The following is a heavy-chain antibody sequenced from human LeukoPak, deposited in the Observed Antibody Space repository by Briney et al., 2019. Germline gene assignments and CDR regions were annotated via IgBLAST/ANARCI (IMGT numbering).Heavy chain of an antibody. CDR3: ARGTTVTTPPLD. D-gene: IGHD4-17*01. CDR2: ISSSSSYI. Sequence: GGSLRLSCAASGFTFSSYSMNWVRQAPGKGLEWVSSISSSSSYIYYADSVKGRFTISRDNAKNSLYLQMNSLRAEDTAVYYCARGTTVTTPPLDWGQGTLVTVSS. CDR1: GFTFSSYS. J-gene: IGHJ4*02. V-gene: IGHV3-21*01.